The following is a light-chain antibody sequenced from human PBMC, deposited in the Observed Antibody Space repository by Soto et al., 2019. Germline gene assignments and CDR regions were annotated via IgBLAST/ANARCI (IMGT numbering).Light chain of an antibody. J-gene: IGKJ4*01. V-gene: IGKV3-15*01. CDR3: QPYNNWPLT. CDR1: QSVSSN. CDR2: GAS. Sequence: EIVMTQSPATLSVSPGERATISCRASQSVSSNLAWYQQKPGQAPRLLIYGASTRATGVPTRFSGSRSGAEFTLTINSLQSEDFAVYYCQPYNNWPLTFGGGTKVDIK.